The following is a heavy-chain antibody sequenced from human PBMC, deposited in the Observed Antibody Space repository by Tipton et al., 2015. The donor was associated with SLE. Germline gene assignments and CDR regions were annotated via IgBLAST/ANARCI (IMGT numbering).Heavy chain of an antibody. CDR2: IRYDGSNK. V-gene: IGHV3-30*02. J-gene: IGHJ4*02. D-gene: IGHD3-22*01. Sequence: SLRLSCAASGFTFSSYGMHWVRQAPGKGLEWVAFIRYDGSNKYYADSVKGRFTISRDNFKNTLYLQMNSLRAEDTAVYYCAKGSYYYDSSGCDYWGQGTLVTVSS. CDR1: GFTFSSYG. CDR3: AKGSYYYDSSGCDY.